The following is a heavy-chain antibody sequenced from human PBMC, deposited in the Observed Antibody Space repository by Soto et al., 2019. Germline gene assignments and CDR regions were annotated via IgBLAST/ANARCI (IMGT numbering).Heavy chain of an antibody. CDR3: AKDHDEAAAGTFYYYYGMDV. V-gene: IGHV3-30*18. CDR2: ISYDGSNK. Sequence: QVQLVESGGGVVQPGRSLRLSCAASGFTFSSYGMHWVRQAPGKGLEWVAVISYDGSNKYYADSVKGRFTISRDNSKNTLYLQMNSLRAEDTAVYYCAKDHDEAAAGTFYYYYGMDVWGQGTTVTVSS. D-gene: IGHD6-13*01. CDR1: GFTFSSYG. J-gene: IGHJ6*02.